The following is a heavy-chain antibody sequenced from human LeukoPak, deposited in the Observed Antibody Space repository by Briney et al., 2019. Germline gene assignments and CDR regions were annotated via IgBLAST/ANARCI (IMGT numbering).Heavy chain of an antibody. Sequence: GGSLRLSCAASGFTFSSYSMNWVRQAPGKGLEWVSSISSSSSYIYYADSVKGRFTISRDNAKNSLYLQMNSLRAEDTAVYYCARDRGGWDGLDYYYGMDVWGKGTTVTVPS. J-gene: IGHJ6*04. CDR1: GFTFSSYS. CDR3: ARDRGGWDGLDYYYGMDV. V-gene: IGHV3-21*01. CDR2: ISSSSSYI. D-gene: IGHD6-19*01.